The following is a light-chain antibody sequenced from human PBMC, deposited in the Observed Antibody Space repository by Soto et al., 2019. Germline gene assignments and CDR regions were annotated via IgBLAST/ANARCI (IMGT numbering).Light chain of an antibody. CDR2: EVS. J-gene: IGLJ2*01. V-gene: IGLV2-14*01. CDR1: SSDVGGYNY. CDR3: HSYTSGLTLEV. Sequence: QSALTQPASVSGSPGQSITISCTGTSSDVGGYNYVSWYQQHPGKAPKLMIYEVSNRPSEVSNRFSGSKSGNTASLTISGLQAEDEANYYCHSYTSGLTLEVFGGGTQLTVL.